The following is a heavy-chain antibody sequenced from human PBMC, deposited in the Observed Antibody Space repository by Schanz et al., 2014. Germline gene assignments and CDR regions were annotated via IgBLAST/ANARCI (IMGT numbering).Heavy chain of an antibody. V-gene: IGHV3-21*04. J-gene: IGHJ5*02. CDR1: GFTFSSYS. CDR3: AKAADWPVTRFDP. D-gene: IGHD3-9*01. CDR2: ISYGTSYI. Sequence: EVQLVESGGGLVQPGGSLRLSCTASGFTFSSYSMNWVRQAPGKGLEWVSSISYGTSYIYYAESVKGRFTISRDNAKNSLYLQMNGLRAEDTAVYYCAKAADWPVTRFDPWGQGTLVTVSS.